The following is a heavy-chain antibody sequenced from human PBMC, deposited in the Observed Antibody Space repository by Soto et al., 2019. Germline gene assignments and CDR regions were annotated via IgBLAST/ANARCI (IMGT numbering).Heavy chain of an antibody. CDR1: GFTFSSYW. J-gene: IGHJ3*02. Sequence: AGGSLRLSCAASGFTFSSYWMHWVRQAPGKGLVWVSRINSDGSSTSYADSVKGRFTISRDNAKNTLYLQMNSLRAEDTAVYYCARAIPAEYSGYDGAFDIWGQGTMVTVSS. D-gene: IGHD5-12*01. CDR2: INSDGSST. V-gene: IGHV3-74*01. CDR3: ARAIPAEYSGYDGAFDI.